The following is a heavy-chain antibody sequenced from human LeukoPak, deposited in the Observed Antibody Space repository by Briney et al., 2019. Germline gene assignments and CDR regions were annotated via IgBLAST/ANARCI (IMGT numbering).Heavy chain of an antibody. CDR3: TRTGGAGGSGSYQNAFDI. Sequence: ASVKVSCKVSGYTLTELSMHWVRQASGKGLEWVGRIRSKANSYATAYAASVKGRFTISRDDSKNTAYLQMNSLKTEDTAVYYCTRTGGAGGSGSYQNAFDIWGQGTMVTVSS. V-gene: IGHV3-73*01. CDR2: IRSKANSYAT. J-gene: IGHJ3*02. CDR1: GYTLTELS. D-gene: IGHD3-10*01.